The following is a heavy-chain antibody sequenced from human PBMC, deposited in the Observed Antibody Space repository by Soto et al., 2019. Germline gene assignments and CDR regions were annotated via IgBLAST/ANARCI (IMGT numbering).Heavy chain of an antibody. Sequence: GGSLRLSCAASGFTFDDYAMHWVRQGPGKGLEWVSGISWNSGGIGYADSVKGRFTISRDNAKNSLYLQMDRLRPADTAFYYCGISPHDILIGSAFDYSGQGTLVTVSS. CDR2: ISWNSGGI. CDR3: GISPHDILIGSAFDY. V-gene: IGHV3-9*01. CDR1: GFTFDDYA. J-gene: IGHJ4*02. D-gene: IGHD3-9*01.